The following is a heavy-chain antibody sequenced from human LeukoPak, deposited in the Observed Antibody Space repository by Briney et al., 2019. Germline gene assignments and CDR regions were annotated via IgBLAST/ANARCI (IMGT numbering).Heavy chain of an antibody. D-gene: IGHD5-24*01. Sequence: GGSLRLSCAASGFTFSSYAMSWVRQAPGKGLEWVSAISNSGDTPYYEDSVKGRFTISRDNSKNTLYLQMNSLRAEDTAVYYCARFPCDGYSFPWCYFDYWGQGTLVTVSS. CDR2: ISNSGDTP. CDR3: ARFPCDGYSFPWCYFDY. J-gene: IGHJ4*02. V-gene: IGHV3-23*01. CDR1: GFTFSSYA.